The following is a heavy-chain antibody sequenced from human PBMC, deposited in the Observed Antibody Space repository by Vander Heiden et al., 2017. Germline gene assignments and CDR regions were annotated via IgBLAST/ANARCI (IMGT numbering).Heavy chain of an antibody. CDR3: ARDDYSNYGFDY. CDR2: IYYSVST. Sequence: QVHLQESGPGLVKPSQTLSLTCSVAGGSSSSGGYHWSWIRQHPGKGLEWIGYIYYSVSTYYNPSLKSRVTISVDTAKNQFSRKLSSVSAAETAVYFCARDDYSNYGFDYWGQG. CDR1: GGSSSSGGYH. V-gene: IGHV4-31*03. J-gene: IGHJ4*02. D-gene: IGHD4-4*01.